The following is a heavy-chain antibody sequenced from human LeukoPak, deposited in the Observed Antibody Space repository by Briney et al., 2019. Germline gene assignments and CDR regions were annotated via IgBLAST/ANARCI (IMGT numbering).Heavy chain of an antibody. V-gene: IGHV3-11*04. CDR2: IRSSGSTI. CDR1: GFTFNDYD. CDR3: ARDLQAGSYYYGMDV. D-gene: IGHD1-1*01. Sequence: PGGSLRLSCAASGFTFNDYDMSWIRQAPGKGLDWVAKIRSSGSTIDYADSVKGRFTISRDNAKNTLYLQMNSLRAEDTAVYYCARDLQAGSYYYGMDVWGQGTTVTVSS. J-gene: IGHJ6*02.